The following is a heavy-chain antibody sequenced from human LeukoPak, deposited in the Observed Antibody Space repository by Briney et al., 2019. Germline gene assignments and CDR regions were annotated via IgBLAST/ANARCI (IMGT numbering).Heavy chain of an antibody. D-gene: IGHD6-19*01. CDR3: AKDRISSGWYFDY. J-gene: IGHJ4*02. CDR1: GFTVNNKY. CDR2: IYNDGRT. Sequence: GGSLRLSCAASGFTVNNKYMTWVRQAPGKGLEWVSLIYNDGRTYYADSVKGRFTISRGNSENTLYLQMNSLRAEDTAVYYCAKDRISSGWYFDYWGQGTLVTVSS. V-gene: IGHV3-53*01.